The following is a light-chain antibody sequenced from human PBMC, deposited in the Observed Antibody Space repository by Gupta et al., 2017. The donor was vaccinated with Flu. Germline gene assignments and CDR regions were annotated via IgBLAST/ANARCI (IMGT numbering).Light chain of an antibody. V-gene: IGLV2-14*01. CDR1: SSDVGGYNY. CDR2: EVS. J-gene: IGLJ1*01. CDR3: SSYTSSSTLYV. Sequence: QSALTQPASVSGSPGQSITISCTGTSSDVGGYNYVSLYKQHPGKSPKLMIYEVSNRPSGVSNRFSGSKSGNTASLTISGLQAEDEADYYCSSYTSSSTLYVFGTGTKVTVL.